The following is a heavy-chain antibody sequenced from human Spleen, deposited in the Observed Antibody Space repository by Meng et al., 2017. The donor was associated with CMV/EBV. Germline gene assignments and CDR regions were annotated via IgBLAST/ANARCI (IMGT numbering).Heavy chain of an antibody. Sequence: GGSLRLSCAASGFTFSSFAMNWVRQAPGKGLEWVSVFYSAGSRTDYADSVKGRFIISRDDSKNTVYLQMNSLRAEDTAVYYCAKDLLAYCGGDCYDNWFDPWGQGTLVTVSS. D-gene: IGHD2-21*01. J-gene: IGHJ5*02. CDR1: GFTFSSFA. CDR3: AKDLLAYCGGDCYDNWFDP. CDR2: FYSAGSRT. V-gene: IGHV3-23*03.